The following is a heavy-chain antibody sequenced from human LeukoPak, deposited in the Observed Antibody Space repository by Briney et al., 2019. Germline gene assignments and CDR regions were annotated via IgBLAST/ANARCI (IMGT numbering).Heavy chain of an antibody. CDR3: ARHVSGPNDAFDI. Sequence: SETLSLTCTVSGGSINSGGYYWSWIRQHPGKGLEWIGYIYYSGSTYYNPSLKSRVTISVDTSKNQFSLKLSSVAPADTAVYYCARHVSGPNDAFDIWGQGTMVTVSS. CDR2: IYYSGST. J-gene: IGHJ3*02. V-gene: IGHV4-31*03. CDR1: GGSINSGGYY. D-gene: IGHD6-25*01.